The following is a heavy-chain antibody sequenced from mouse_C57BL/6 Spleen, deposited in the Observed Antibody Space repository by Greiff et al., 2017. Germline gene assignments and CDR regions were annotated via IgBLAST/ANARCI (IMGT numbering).Heavy chain of an antibody. CDR3: ANDGSFAY. D-gene: IGHD2-3*01. J-gene: IGHJ3*01. V-gene: IGHV1-66*01. CDR1: GYSFTSYY. CDR2: IYPGSGNT. Sequence: VQVVESGPELVKPGASVKISCKASGYSFTSYYIHWVKQRPGQGLEWIGWIYPGSGNTKYNEKFKGKATLTADTSSSTAYMQLSSLTSEDSAVYYCANDGSFAYWGQGTLVTVSA.